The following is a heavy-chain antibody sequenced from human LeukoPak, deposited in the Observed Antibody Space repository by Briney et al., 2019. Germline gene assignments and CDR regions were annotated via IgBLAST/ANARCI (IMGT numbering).Heavy chain of an antibody. CDR1: GFTFSSSA. V-gene: IGHV3-23*01. CDR3: ARDSTAYYYYYGMDV. Sequence: GGSLRLSCAASGFTFSSSAMSWVRQAPGKGLEWVSAISNNGGYTYYADSVQGRFTISRDNSKSTLCLQMNSLRAEDTAVYYCARDSTAYYYYYGMDVWGQGTTVTVSS. D-gene: IGHD2-8*02. CDR2: ISNNGGYT. J-gene: IGHJ6*02.